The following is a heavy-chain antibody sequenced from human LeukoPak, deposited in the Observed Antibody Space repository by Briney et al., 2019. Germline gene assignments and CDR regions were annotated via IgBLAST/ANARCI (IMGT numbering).Heavy chain of an antibody. CDR2: IYYSGST. V-gene: IGHV4-59*01. CDR3: ARFLGTGPEDVDWFDP. Sequence: PSETLSLTCTVSGGSISSYYWSWLRQPPGKGLEWIGYIYYSGSTNYNPSLKCRVTISVDTSKNQFSRKLSSVTAADTAVYYCARFLGTGPEDVDWFDPWGQGTLVTVSS. D-gene: IGHD7-27*01. CDR1: GGSISSYY. J-gene: IGHJ5*02.